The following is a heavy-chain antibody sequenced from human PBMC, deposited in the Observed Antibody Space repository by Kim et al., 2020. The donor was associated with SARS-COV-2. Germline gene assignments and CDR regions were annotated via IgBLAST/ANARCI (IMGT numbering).Heavy chain of an antibody. J-gene: IGHJ4*02. D-gene: IGHD3-3*01. Sequence: GGSLRLSCTASGFTFGDYAMSWFRQAPGKGLEWVGFIRSKAYGGTTEYAASVKGRFTISRDDSKSIAYLQMNSLKTEDTAVYYCTRVFHRSRRITIFGVVIRYFDYWGQGTLVTVSS. CDR2: IRSKAYGGTT. CDR3: TRVFHRSRRITIFGVVIRYFDY. CDR1: GFTFGDYA. V-gene: IGHV3-49*03.